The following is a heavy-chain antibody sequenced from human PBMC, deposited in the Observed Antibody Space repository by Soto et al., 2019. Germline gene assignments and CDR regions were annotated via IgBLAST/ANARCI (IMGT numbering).Heavy chain of an antibody. D-gene: IGHD2-2*03. CDR2: IKSKSDGGTT. V-gene: IGHV3-15*07. CDR1: GITLSHAW. Sequence: VQLVESGGGLVKPGGSLRLSCAASGITLSHAWMNWVRQAPGKGLEWVGRIKSKSDGGTTDDAAPVKGRFTISRDDSKNTLYLQMNSLNTEDTAVYYCTTVMDRRGYGMDVWGQGTTVTVSS. CDR3: TTVMDRRGYGMDV. J-gene: IGHJ6*02.